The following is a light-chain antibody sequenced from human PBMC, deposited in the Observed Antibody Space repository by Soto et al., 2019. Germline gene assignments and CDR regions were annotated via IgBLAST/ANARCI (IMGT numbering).Light chain of an antibody. J-gene: IGKJ5*01. CDR1: QRVGSN. CDR2: GIS. CDR3: QQYTSWPIT. Sequence: ELVLTQSPVTLSVSPGERVTLSCRASQRVGSNYLAWYQQKPGQPPRLPINGISASATGIPDRFSGSGSGTKFTLTISSLQSEDFAVYYCQQYTSWPITFGQGTRLEIK. V-gene: IGKV3-15*01.